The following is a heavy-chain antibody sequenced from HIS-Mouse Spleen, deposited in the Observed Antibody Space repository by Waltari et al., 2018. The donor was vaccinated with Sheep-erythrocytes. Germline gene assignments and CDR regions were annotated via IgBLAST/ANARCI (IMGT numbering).Heavy chain of an antibody. CDR1: GGSISSGGYY. Sequence: QVQLQESGPGLVKPSQTLSLTCTVSGGSISSGGYYWSWIRQHPGKGLEWIGYIYYSGSTYYNPSLKSRVTISVDTSKNQFSLKLSSVTAADTAVYYCARALIITMVRGVTSNLFDPWGQGTLVTVSS. V-gene: IGHV4-31*03. J-gene: IGHJ5*02. D-gene: IGHD3-10*01. CDR2: IYYSGST. CDR3: ARALIITMVRGVTSNLFDP.